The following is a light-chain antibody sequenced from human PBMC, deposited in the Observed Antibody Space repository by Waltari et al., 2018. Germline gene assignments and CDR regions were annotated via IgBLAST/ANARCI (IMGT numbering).Light chain of an antibody. J-gene: IGLJ3*02. Sequence: QSALTQPASVSGSPGQSITISCTGTSSDVGNYNLVSWYQQYPGKAPKVMIYDDTRRPSGVSDRCSGSKSGNTASLTISGVQAEDEADYYCCSYAGSYTWVFGGGTKLTVL. CDR1: SSDVGNYNL. V-gene: IGLV2-23*01. CDR2: DDT. CDR3: CSYAGSYTWV.